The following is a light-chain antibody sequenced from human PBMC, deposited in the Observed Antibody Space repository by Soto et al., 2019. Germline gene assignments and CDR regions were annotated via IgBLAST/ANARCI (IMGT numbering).Light chain of an antibody. J-gene: IGLJ3*02. Sequence: QSALTQPASVSGSPGQSITISCTGTSSDVGNYNLVSWYQQHPGKAPKVMIYEGSKRPSGVSNRFSGSKSGNTASLTISGLQAEEEADYYCCSYAGSSTWVFGGGTKLTVL. CDR2: EGS. V-gene: IGLV2-23*01. CDR3: CSYAGSSTWV. CDR1: SSDVGNYNL.